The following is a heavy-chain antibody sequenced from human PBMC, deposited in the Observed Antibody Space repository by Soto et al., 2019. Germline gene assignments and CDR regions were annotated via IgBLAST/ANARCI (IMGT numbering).Heavy chain of an antibody. J-gene: IGHJ4*02. CDR3: ATRSPAFDY. CDR2: ISTDKGHT. CDR1: GYTFTTFG. V-gene: IGHV1-18*01. Sequence: QVQLVQSGPEVKKPGASVKVSCRTSGYTFTTFGITWVRQAPGQGLEWMGWISTDKGHTNYAQKFQGRVTMTTDTSTRTGYMERRSLRSDDTAIYYCATRSPAFDYWGQGTLVTVST.